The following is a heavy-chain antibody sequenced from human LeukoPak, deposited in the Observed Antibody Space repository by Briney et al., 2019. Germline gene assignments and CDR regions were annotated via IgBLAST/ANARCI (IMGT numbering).Heavy chain of an antibody. CDR3: ARVPRSGYYFP. V-gene: IGHV3-74*01. CDR1: GFTFSDYW. CDR2: ISSDGSST. Sequence: GGSLRLSCAASGFTFSDYWMHWVRQAPGKGLEWVSRISSDGSSTSYADSVKGRFTISRDNAKNTLYLQMNSLRAEDTAVYYCARVPRSGYYFPWGQGTLVTVSS. D-gene: IGHD3-22*01. J-gene: IGHJ5*02.